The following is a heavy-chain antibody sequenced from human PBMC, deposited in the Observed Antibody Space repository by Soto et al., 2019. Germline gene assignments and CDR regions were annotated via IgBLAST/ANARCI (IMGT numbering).Heavy chain of an antibody. Sequence: GGSLRLSCAASGFSVSFYYVTWVRQAPGKGLEWVSIIHSDGTTYYADSVKGRFTFSRDSSKNTVYLQMDSLRGEDTAVYYCARVRYSSFDFWGQGTLVTVSS. V-gene: IGHV3-53*01. CDR1: GFSVSFYY. CDR2: IHSDGTT. CDR3: ARVRYSSFDF. J-gene: IGHJ4*02. D-gene: IGHD3-16*02.